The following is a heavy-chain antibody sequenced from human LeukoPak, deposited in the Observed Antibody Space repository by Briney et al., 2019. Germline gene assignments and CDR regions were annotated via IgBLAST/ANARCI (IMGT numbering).Heavy chain of an antibody. D-gene: IGHD5-18*01. Sequence: GGSLRLSCAASGFTFSSYEMNWVRQAPGKGLEWVSYISSSGSTIYYADSVKGRFTISRDNAKNSLYLQMNSLRAEDTAVYYCARDLTAGYYYYYGMDVWGQGTTVTGAS. CDR2: ISSSGSTI. CDR1: GFTFSSYE. CDR3: ARDLTAGYYYYYGMDV. J-gene: IGHJ6*02. V-gene: IGHV3-48*03.